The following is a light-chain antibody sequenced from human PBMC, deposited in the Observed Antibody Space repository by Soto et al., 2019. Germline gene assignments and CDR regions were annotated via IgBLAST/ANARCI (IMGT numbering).Light chain of an antibody. CDR2: GAS. V-gene: IGKV3-20*01. CDR3: EQYDSSPIT. CDR1: QSVTSNY. J-gene: IGKJ5*01. Sequence: EIVLTQSPGTLSLSPGERATLSCRVSQSVTSNYLAWHSQKPGQAPRLLIYGASSRVTGIPDRFSGSGSGTDFTLTISRLEPEDFAMYYCEQYDSSPITFGQGTRLEIK.